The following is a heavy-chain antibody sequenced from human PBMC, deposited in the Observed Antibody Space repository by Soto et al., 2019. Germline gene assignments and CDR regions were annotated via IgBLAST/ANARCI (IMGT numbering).Heavy chain of an antibody. CDR1: GFTFDDYA. V-gene: IGHV3-9*01. CDR2: ISWNSGSI. D-gene: IGHD3-10*01. Sequence: EVQLVESGGGLVQPGRSLRLSCAASGFTFDDYAMHWVRQAPGKGLEWVSGISWNSGSIGYADSVKGRFTISRDNAKNSLYLQMNSLRAKDTALYYCAKDEWFGELLSFAGFDIWGQGTMVTVSS. J-gene: IGHJ3*02. CDR3: AKDEWFGELLSFAGFDI.